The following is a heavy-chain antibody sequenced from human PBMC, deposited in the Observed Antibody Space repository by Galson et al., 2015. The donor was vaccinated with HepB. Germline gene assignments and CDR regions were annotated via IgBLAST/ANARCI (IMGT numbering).Heavy chain of an antibody. J-gene: IGHJ5*02. Sequence: SLRLSCAASGFTFSSYAMHWVRQAPGKGLEYVSAISSNGGSTYYANSVKGRFTISRDNSQNTLYLQMGSLRAEDMAVYYCARGSRNLWSPSPKMDPWGQGTLVTVSS. V-gene: IGHV3-64*01. CDR3: ARGSRNLWSPSPKMDP. CDR1: GFTFSSYA. D-gene: IGHD3-3*01. CDR2: ISSNGGST.